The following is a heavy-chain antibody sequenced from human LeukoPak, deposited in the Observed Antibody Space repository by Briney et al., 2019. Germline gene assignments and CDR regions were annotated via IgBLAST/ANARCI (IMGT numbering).Heavy chain of an antibody. D-gene: IGHD6-13*01. J-gene: IGHJ6*04. CDR1: GFTFSNAW. V-gene: IGHV3-15*01. CDR2: IKSKTDGGTT. Sequence: GGSLRLSCAASGFTFSNAWMSWVRQAPGKGLEWVGRIKSKTDGGTTDYAVPVKGRFTISRDDSKNTLYLQMNSLKTEDTAVYYCTTESRIAAAGIIYWTFRYGMDVWGKGTTVTVSS. CDR3: TTESRIAAAGIIYWTFRYGMDV.